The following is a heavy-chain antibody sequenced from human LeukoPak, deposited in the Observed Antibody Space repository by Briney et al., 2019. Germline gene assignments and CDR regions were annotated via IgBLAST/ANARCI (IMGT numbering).Heavy chain of an antibody. CDR2: ISLSSDPI. CDR3: ARVPNSGGYYPSDY. D-gene: IGHD3-22*01. Sequence: GGSLRLSCAASGFTFSSYGMNWVRQAPGKGLEWVSFISLSSDPIYYADSVQGRFAVSRDNAKNSLFPQMSSLRDEDTAVYYCARVPNSGGYYPSDYWGQGTLVTVSS. V-gene: IGHV3-48*02. CDR1: GFTFSSYG. J-gene: IGHJ4*02.